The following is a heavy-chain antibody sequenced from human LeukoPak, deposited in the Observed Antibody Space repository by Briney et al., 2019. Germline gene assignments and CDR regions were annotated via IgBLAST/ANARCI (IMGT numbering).Heavy chain of an antibody. V-gene: IGHV4-4*07. J-gene: IGHJ3*02. Sequence: PSETLSLTCTVSGGSISSYYWSWIRQPAGKGLEWIGRIYTRGSTNYNPSLKSRVTISVDTSKNQFSLKLSSVTAADTAVYYCARVTRITILHAFDIWGQGTMVTVSS. D-gene: IGHD3-10*01. CDR2: IYTRGST. CDR1: GGSISSYY. CDR3: ARVTRITILHAFDI.